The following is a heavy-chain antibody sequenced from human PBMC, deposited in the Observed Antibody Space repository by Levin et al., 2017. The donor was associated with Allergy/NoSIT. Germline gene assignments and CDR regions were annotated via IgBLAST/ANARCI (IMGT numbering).Heavy chain of an antibody. D-gene: IGHD2-2*01. CDR2: IYSGGST. CDR1: GFTVSSNY. CDR3: ARGGYCSSTSCQGDGAFDI. Sequence: GGSLRLSCAASGFTVSSNYMSWVRQAPGKGLEWVSVIYSGGSTYYADSVKGRFTISRDNSKNTLYLQMNSLRAEDTAVYYCARGGYCSSTSCQGDGAFDIWGQGTMVTVSS. V-gene: IGHV3-53*01. J-gene: IGHJ3*02.